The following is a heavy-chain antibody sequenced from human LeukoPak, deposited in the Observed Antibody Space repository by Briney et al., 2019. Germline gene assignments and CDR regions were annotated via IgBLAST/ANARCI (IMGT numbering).Heavy chain of an antibody. Sequence: GGSLRLSCAASGFTVSNNYMSWVRRAAGKGLEWVSLIYSGGGTYYTDSVKGRFTISRDNSKNTLYLQMNSLRAEDTAVYYCAREGRTYYDFWSGYSYAFDIWGQGTMVTVSS. CDR2: IYSGGGT. D-gene: IGHD3-3*01. J-gene: IGHJ3*02. CDR1: GFTVSNNY. V-gene: IGHV3-53*01. CDR3: AREGRTYYDFWSGYSYAFDI.